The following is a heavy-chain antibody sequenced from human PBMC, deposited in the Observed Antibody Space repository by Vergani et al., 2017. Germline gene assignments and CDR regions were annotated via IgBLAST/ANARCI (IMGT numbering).Heavy chain of an antibody. D-gene: IGHD2-21*02. CDR2: IGKDGINT. CDR3: AKYLRDSTDGLPDS. J-gene: IGHJ4*02. Sequence: QVQLVESGGGVVQPGRSLRLACAASGFIFSSYGIHWVRQAPGKGLEWLAYIGKDGINTRYRDAVKGRFTVSRDNSKDILYLQMDSLRSEDTALYYCAKYLRDSTDGLPDSWGPGTLVIVSS. CDR1: GFIFSSYG. V-gene: IGHV3-30*02.